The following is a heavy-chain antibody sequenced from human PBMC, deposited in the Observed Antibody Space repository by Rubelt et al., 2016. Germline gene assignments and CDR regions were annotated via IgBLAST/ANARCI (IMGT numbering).Heavy chain of an antibody. J-gene: IGHJ4*02. D-gene: IGHD3-3*02. CDR1: GFTVSSNY. Sequence: EVQLVESGGGLIQPGGSLRLTCAASGFTVSSNYMSWVRQAPGKGLEWVSVIYSGGSTYYADSVKGRFSISRDNSKNTLYLQMNSLKTEDTAVYYCTTDIRGWGQGTLVTVSS. CDR2: IYSGGST. CDR3: TTDIRG. V-gene: IGHV3-53*01.